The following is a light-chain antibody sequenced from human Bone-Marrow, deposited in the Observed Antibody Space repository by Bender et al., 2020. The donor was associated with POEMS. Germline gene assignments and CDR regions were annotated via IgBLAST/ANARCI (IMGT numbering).Light chain of an antibody. CDR1: SSNTGSGYD. Sequence: QSVLTQPPSVSGAPGQRVTISCTGSSSNTGSGYDINWYQHLPGTAPKLLIYGYNNRPSGVPDRFSVSKSGNTASLTISGLQAEDEADYYCCSHAGSDTYVVFGGGTKLTAL. V-gene: IGLV1-40*01. CDR2: GYN. J-gene: IGLJ2*01. CDR3: CSHAGSDTYVV.